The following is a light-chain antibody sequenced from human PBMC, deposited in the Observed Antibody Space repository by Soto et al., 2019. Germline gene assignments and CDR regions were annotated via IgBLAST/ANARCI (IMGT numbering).Light chain of an antibody. Sequence: DIQMTQSPSTLSASVGDRVTITCRASQSVNNWLAWYQQKPGKAPKLLIYRASSLESGVPSRFSGSGSGTEFTLTISSLQPDDFATYYCQQFNSYSRTFGQGTNVDIK. CDR3: QQFNSYSRT. CDR2: RAS. J-gene: IGKJ1*01. V-gene: IGKV1-5*03. CDR1: QSVNNW.